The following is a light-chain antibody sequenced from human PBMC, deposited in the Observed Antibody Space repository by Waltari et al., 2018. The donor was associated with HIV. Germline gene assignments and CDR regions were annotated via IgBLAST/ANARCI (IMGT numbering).Light chain of an antibody. J-gene: IGKJ5*01. CDR2: DAS. CDR3: QQRSNWPPIT. CDR1: QSVSSY. Sequence: EIVLTQSPATLSLSPGERPTLSCRASQSVSSYLAWYQQKPGQAPRLLIYDASNRATGIPVRVSGSGSGTDFTLTISSLEPEDFAVYYCQQRSNWPPITFGQGTRLEIK. V-gene: IGKV3-11*01.